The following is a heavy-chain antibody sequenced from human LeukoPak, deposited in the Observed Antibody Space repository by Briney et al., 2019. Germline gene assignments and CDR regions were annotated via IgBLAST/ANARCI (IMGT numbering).Heavy chain of an antibody. CDR3: ARVRDCSGGSCYHYFDY. J-gene: IGHJ4*02. D-gene: IGHD2-15*01. V-gene: IGHV1-2*02. CDR1: AYTFTGYY. CDR2: INPNSGGT. Sequence: ASVKVSCKASAYTFTGYYMHWVRQAPGRGLEWMGWINPNSGGTNYAQKFQGRVTMTRDTSISTAYMELSRLRSDDTAVYYCARVRDCSGGSCYHYFDYWGQGTLVTVSS.